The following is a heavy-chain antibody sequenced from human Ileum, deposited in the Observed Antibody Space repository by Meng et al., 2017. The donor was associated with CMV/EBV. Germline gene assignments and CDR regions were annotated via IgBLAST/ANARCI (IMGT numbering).Heavy chain of an antibody. CDR2: ISTDTHYI. V-gene: IGHV3-21*01. CDR3: ARGPIVETPSSIPVWFDP. Sequence: EGSLRLSCAASGFTFSTYAMNWVRQAPGKGLEWVSSISTDTHYIYYADSVKGRFAMSRDDAKSSIYLQMDSLRAGDTAVYFCARGPIVETPSSIPVWFDPWGQGTLVTVSS. J-gene: IGHJ5*02. D-gene: IGHD2-2*02. CDR1: GFTFSTYA.